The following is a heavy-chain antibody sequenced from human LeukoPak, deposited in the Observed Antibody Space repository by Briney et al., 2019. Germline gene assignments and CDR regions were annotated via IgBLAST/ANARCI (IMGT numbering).Heavy chain of an antibody. D-gene: IGHD6-19*01. Sequence: SETLSLTCTVSGGSISSSSYYWGWIRQPPGKGLEWIGSIYYSGSTYYNPSLKSRVTMSVDTSKNQFSLKLSSVTAADTAVYYCARHRSLAVAGLYFDYWGQGTLVTVSS. CDR2: IYYSGST. V-gene: IGHV4-39*01. CDR3: ARHRSLAVAGLYFDY. CDR1: GGSISSSSYY. J-gene: IGHJ4*02.